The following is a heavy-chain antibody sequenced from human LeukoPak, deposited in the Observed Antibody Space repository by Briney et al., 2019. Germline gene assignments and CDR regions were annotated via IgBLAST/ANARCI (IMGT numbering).Heavy chain of an antibody. D-gene: IGHD6-13*01. V-gene: IGHV4-4*07. CDR2: IYTSGST. J-gene: IGHJ4*02. Sequence: SETLSLTCTVSGGSISSYYWSWIRQPAGKGLEWIGRIYTSGSTNYNPSLKSRVTMSVDTSKNQFSLKLSSVTAADTAVYYCARRSIAAAGTRRVYFDYWGQGTLVTVSS. CDR1: GGSISSYY. CDR3: ARRSIAAAGTRRVYFDY.